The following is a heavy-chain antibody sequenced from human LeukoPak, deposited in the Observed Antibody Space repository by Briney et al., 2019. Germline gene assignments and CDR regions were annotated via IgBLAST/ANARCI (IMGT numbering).Heavy chain of an antibody. J-gene: IGHJ3*02. Sequence: MPSETLSLTCTVSGGSISSGSYYWSWIRQPAGKGLEWIGRIYTSGSTNYNPSLKSRFTISVDTSKNQFSLKLSSVTAADTAVYYCASFATVTTPWAFDIWGQGTMVTVSS. D-gene: IGHD4-11*01. CDR2: IYTSGST. CDR1: GGSISSGSYY. CDR3: ASFATVTTPWAFDI. V-gene: IGHV4-61*02.